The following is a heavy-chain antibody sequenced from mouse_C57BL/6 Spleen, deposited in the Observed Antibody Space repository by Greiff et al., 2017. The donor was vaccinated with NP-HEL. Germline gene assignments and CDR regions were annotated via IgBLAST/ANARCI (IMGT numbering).Heavy chain of an antibody. CDR2: IDPSDSYT. Sequence: QVQLQQPGAELVKPGASVKLSCKASGYTFTSYWMQWVKQRPGQGLEWIGEIDPSDSYTNYNQKFKGKATLTVDTSSSTAYMQLSSLTSEDSAVYYCARPPANWDWYFDVWGTGTTVTVSS. V-gene: IGHV1-50*01. J-gene: IGHJ1*03. D-gene: IGHD4-1*01. CDR1: GYTFTSYW. CDR3: ARPPANWDWYFDV.